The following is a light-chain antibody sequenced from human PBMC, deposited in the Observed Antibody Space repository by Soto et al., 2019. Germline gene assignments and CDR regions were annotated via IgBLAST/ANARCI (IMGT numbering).Light chain of an antibody. Sequence: EIVLTQSPGTLSLSPGDRATLSCRASQGVSTNYLAWYQQKLGQAPRLLIYGASSRATGIPDKFSGNGSGTDLPRTMSRLESGDVAVYYCQQYCSTPFTFGPGTKVDIK. J-gene: IGKJ3*01. CDR1: QGVSTNY. CDR3: QQYCSTPFT. V-gene: IGKV3-20*01. CDR2: GAS.